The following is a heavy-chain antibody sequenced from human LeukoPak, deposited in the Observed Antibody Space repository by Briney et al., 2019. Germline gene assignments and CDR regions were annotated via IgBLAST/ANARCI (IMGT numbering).Heavy chain of an antibody. CDR1: GDTLSTYY. CDR2: ISLGNT. CDR3: ARDRRHSYGKYFDP. D-gene: IGHD5-18*01. V-gene: IGHV4-59*12. J-gene: IGHJ4*02. Sequence: SETLSLTCSLSGDTLSTYYWNWIRQTPGRGLEWIGHISLGNTEYNPSLKSRVTISVDTSKNEFYLRLTSVTAADTALYFCARDRRHSYGKYFDPWSQGTLVSVSS.